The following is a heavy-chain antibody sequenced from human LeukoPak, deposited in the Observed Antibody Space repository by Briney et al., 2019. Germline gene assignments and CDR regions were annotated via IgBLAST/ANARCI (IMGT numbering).Heavy chain of an antibody. Sequence: ASVKVSCKASGGAFSSDSISWARQAPGKGLEWMGGIIPIFGSPNYAQKFQGRVTITTDESTSTAYMELISLRSEDTATYYCAKGGNCGSHCSLLQHWGPGTLVTVSS. V-gene: IGHV1-69*05. D-gene: IGHD2-15*01. CDR1: GGAFSSDS. CDR2: IIPIFGSP. J-gene: IGHJ1*01. CDR3: AKGGNCGSHCSLLQH.